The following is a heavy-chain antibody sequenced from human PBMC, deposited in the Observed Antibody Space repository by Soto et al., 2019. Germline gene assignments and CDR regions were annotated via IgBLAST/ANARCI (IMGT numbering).Heavy chain of an antibody. V-gene: IGHV1-69*13. CDR3: ARDWIQLWWGYFDY. CDR2: IIPIFGTA. D-gene: IGHD5-18*01. J-gene: IGHJ4*02. CDR1: GGTFSSYA. Sequence: ASVKVSCKASGGTFSSYAISWVRQAPVQGLEWMGGIIPIFGTANYAQKFQGRVTITADESTSTAYTELSSLRSEDTAVYYCARDWIQLWWGYFDYWGQGTLVTVSS.